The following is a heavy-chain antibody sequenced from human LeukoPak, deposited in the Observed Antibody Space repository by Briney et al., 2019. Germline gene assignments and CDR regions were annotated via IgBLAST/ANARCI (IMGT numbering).Heavy chain of an antibody. CDR1: GFTFSDYY. CDR3: AREGPPFVVVPAATNWFDP. V-gene: IGHV3-11*01. D-gene: IGHD2-2*01. J-gene: IGHJ5*02. Sequence: GGSLRLSCAASGFTFSDYYMSWIRQAPGKGLEWVSYISSSGSTIYYADSVKGRFTISGDNAKNSLYLQMNSLRAEDTAVYYCAREGPPFVVVPAATNWFDPWGQGTLVTVSS. CDR2: ISSSGSTI.